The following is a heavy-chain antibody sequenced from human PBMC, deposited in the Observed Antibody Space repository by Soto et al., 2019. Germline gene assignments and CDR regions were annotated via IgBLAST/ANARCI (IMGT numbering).Heavy chain of an antibody. D-gene: IGHD3-16*01. CDR1: GFTFTNAW. CDR2: IKSKIHGETR. Sequence: GGSLRLSCATSGFTFTNAWLISVRQAPGKGLEWVGRIKSKIHGETRDYAAPVKGRFTISRDDSKNTFYLQMNSLKIEDTALYYCATANGVFWGQGTIVSVSS. J-gene: IGHJ3*01. V-gene: IGHV3-15*07. CDR3: ATANGVF.